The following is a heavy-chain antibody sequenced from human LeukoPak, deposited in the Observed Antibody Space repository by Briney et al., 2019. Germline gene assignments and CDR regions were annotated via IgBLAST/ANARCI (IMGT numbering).Heavy chain of an antibody. Sequence: GGSLRLSCAASGFPFSSYAMYWVRQAPGKGLVWVSRVHGDGNNIGYADFGMGRFTISRDNANNMLYLQMDSLRPEDTAVYYCARARGGDPTDLWAQGTWVTVSS. CDR3: ARARGGDPTDL. D-gene: IGHD3-16*01. J-gene: IGHJ5*02. CDR1: GFPFSSYA. V-gene: IGHV3-74*01. CDR2: VHGDGNNI.